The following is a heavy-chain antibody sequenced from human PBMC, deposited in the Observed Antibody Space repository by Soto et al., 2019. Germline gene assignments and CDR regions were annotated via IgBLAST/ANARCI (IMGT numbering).Heavy chain of an antibody. Sequence: QVQLVESGGGVVQPGRSLRLSCAASGFTFSSYGMHWVRQGPGKGLEWVAVIWFDGSNKYYADSLEGRFAISRDNSKNTLYLQMNSLRADDTAVYYCARRYYYGPRSVPWALDIWGQGTMVTVSS. CDR1: GFTFSSYG. D-gene: IGHD3-10*01. J-gene: IGHJ3*02. V-gene: IGHV3-33*01. CDR3: ARRYYYGPRSVPWALDI. CDR2: IWFDGSNK.